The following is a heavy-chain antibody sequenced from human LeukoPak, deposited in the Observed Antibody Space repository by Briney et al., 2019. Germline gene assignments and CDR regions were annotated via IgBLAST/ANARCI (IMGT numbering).Heavy chain of an antibody. Sequence: SETLSLTCTVSGGSVSSYYWSWIRQPPGKRLEWIGYIYYSGNTNYNPSLKSRVTVSVETSKNQFSPKLSSVTAADTAVYYCARYARVTAKGLDLWGQGTMVTVSS. J-gene: IGHJ3*01. CDR1: GGSVSSYY. CDR2: IYYSGNT. D-gene: IGHD2-21*02. V-gene: IGHV4-59*02. CDR3: ARYARVTAKGLDL.